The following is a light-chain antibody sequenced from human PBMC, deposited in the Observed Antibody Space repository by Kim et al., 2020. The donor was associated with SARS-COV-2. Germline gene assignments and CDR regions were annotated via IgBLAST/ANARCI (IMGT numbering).Light chain of an antibody. CDR1: SSNIGSNT. J-gene: IGLJ1*01. CDR3: AAWDDSLNGYV. CDR2: SDN. Sequence: VLTQPPSASGIPGQRVTMSCSGSSSNIGSNTVNWYQQLPRTAPKLLIYSDNQRPSGVPDRFSGSKSDTSASLAISGLQSEDEADYYCAAWDDSLNGYVFGTGTKVTVL. V-gene: IGLV1-44*01.